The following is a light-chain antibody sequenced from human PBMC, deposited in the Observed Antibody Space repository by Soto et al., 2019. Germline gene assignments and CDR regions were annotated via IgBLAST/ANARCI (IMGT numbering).Light chain of an antibody. CDR1: QSITTY. J-gene: IGKJ5*01. V-gene: IGKV1-39*01. CDR2: AAS. Sequence: IHVTVSASSLSASVGNRVTIACRASQSITTYLNWYRQKTGKAPKLLIYAASSLQSGVPSRFSGSGYGTDFNLTISSLQPEDFATYYCQQSYSTPITFGQGTRLEIK. CDR3: QQSYSTPIT.